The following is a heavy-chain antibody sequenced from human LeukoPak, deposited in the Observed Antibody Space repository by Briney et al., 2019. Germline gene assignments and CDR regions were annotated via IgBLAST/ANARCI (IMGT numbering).Heavy chain of an antibody. CDR1: GFTVSSNY. CDR2: IYSGGST. V-gene: IGHV3-53*01. J-gene: IGHJ4*02. Sequence: PGGSLRLSCAASGFTVSSNYMSWVRQAPGKGLEWVSVIYSGGSTYYADSVKGRFTISRDNSKNTLYLQMNSLRAEDTAVYYCARGLAALRYFDWLLYPALDYWGQGTLVTVSS. D-gene: IGHD3-9*01. CDR3: ARGLAALRYFDWLLYPALDY.